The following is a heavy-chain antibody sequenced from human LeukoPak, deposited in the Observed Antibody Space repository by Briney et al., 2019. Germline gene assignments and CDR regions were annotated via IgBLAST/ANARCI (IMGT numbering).Heavy chain of an antibody. Sequence: GGSLRLSCAASGFTFSSYGMHWVRQAPGKGLEWVAVISYDGSNKYYADSVKGRFTISRDNSKNTLYLQMNSLRAEDTAVYYCKRPYDSSGYTIYYYYGMDVWGQGTTVTVSS. J-gene: IGHJ6*02. V-gene: IGHV3-30*03. CDR1: GFTFSSYG. D-gene: IGHD3-22*01. CDR3: KRPYDSSGYTIYYYYGMDV. CDR2: ISYDGSNK.